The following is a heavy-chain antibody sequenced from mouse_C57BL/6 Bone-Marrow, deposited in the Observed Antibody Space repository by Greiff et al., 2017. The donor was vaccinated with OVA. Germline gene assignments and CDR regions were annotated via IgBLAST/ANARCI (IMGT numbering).Heavy chain of an antibody. CDR1: GYTFTSYW. CDR3: ARDGYYTWFAY. CDR2: IDPSDSYT. Sequence: VQLQQPGAELVKPGASVKLSCKASGYTFTSYWMQWVNQRPGQGLEWIGEIDPSDSYTNYNQKFTVKATLTVDTSSSTAYMQLSRLTSEDSEVYDCARDGYYTWFAYWGQGTLVTVSA. V-gene: IGHV1-50*01. J-gene: IGHJ3*01. D-gene: IGHD2-3*01.